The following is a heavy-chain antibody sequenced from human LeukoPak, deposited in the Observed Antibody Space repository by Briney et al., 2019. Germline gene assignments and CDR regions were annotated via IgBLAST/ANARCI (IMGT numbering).Heavy chain of an antibody. D-gene: IGHD4-17*01. CDR1: GGSISSSSYY. Sequence: SETLTLTCTVSGGSISSSSYYWGWIRQPPGKGLEWIGSIYYSGSTYYNPSLKSRVTISVDTSKNQFSLKLSSVTAADTAVYYCARVLTVTFFDYWGQGTLVTVSS. CDR2: IYYSGST. V-gene: IGHV4-39*01. J-gene: IGHJ4*02. CDR3: ARVLTVTFFDY.